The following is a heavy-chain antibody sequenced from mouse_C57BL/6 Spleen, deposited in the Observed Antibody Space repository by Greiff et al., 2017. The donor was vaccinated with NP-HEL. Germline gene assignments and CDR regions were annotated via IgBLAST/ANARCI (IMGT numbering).Heavy chain of an antibody. V-gene: IGHV5-4*01. Sequence: EVKVEESGGGLVKPGGSLKLSCAASGFTFSSYAMSWVRQTPEKRLEWVATISDGGSYTYYPDNVKGRFTISRDNAKNNLYLQMSHLKSEDTAMYYCARDPYYYGSSYLYYFDYWGQGTTLTVSS. D-gene: IGHD1-1*01. CDR1: GFTFSSYA. J-gene: IGHJ2*01. CDR3: ARDPYYYGSSYLYYFDY. CDR2: ISDGGSYT.